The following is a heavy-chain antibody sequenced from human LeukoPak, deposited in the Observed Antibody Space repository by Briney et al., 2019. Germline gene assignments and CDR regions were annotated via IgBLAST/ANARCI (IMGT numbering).Heavy chain of an antibody. CDR2: ISYDGSNK. CDR3: ARDPRYYYGSGSYYSPNDAFDI. J-gene: IGHJ3*02. D-gene: IGHD3-10*01. Sequence: PGRSLRLSCAASGFTFSSYAMHWVRQAPGKGLEWVAVISYDGSNKYYADSVKGRFTISRDNSKNTLYLQMNSLRAEDTAVYYCARDPRYYYGSGSYYSPNDAFDIWGQGTMVTVSS. CDR1: GFTFSSYA. V-gene: IGHV3-30-3*01.